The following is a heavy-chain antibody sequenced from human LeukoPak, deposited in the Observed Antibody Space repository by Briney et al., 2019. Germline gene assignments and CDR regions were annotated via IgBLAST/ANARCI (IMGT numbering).Heavy chain of an antibody. CDR3: VYCSSTSCQD. Sequence: GGSLRLSCAASGFTFSSYAMYWVRQAPGKGLEWVAVISYDGSNKYYADSVKGRFTISRDNSKNTLYLQMNSLRAEDTAVYYCVYCSSTSCQDWGQGTLVTVSS. D-gene: IGHD2-2*01. J-gene: IGHJ4*02. CDR2: ISYDGSNK. CDR1: GFTFSSYA. V-gene: IGHV3-30-3*01.